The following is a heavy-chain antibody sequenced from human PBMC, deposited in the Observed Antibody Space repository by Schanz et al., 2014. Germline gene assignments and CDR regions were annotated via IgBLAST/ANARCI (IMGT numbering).Heavy chain of an antibody. J-gene: IGHJ5*01. CDR1: GGFISSINW. CDR2: INNSGST. V-gene: IGHV4-4*02. D-gene: IGHD4-17*01. Sequence: QVQLQESGPGLVKPSGTLSLTCAVSGGFISSINWWSWVRQSPGTGLEWIGEINNSGSTNYNPSLKSRVTISVDSSKNQFSLMLNSVTAADTAVYYCARSPGDFPGWFDSWGQGTLVTVSS. CDR3: ARSPGDFPGWFDS.